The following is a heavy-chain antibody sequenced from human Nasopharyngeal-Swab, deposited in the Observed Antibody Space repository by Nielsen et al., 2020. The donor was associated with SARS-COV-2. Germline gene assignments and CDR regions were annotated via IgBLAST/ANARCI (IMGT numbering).Heavy chain of an antibody. V-gene: IGHV3-7*03. CDR2: INPDGSEM. D-gene: IGHD2-2*01. Sequence: GESLKIFCAGSGFNFNTPWMSWGRQAPGKGPEWVANINPDGSEMKYVDSVKGRFPIPRDNAENSLYLHMNSLRGHDTAVYYCAHYASAAYWGQGNLGTVSS. J-gene: IGHJ4*02. CDR1: GFNFNTPW. CDR3: AHYASAAY.